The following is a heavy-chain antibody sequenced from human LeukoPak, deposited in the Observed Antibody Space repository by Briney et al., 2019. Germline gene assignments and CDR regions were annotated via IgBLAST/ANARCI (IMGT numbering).Heavy chain of an antibody. CDR2: INHSGST. J-gene: IGHJ4*02. Sequence: PSETLSLTCAVYGGSFHTYYWNWIRQSPGKGLEWIGEINHSGSTNYNPSLKSRVTISVDTSKNQFSLKLSSVTAADTAVYYCARGRYSYGRYYFDYWGQGTLVTVSS. D-gene: IGHD5-18*01. V-gene: IGHV4-34*01. CDR3: ARGRYSYGRYYFDY. CDR1: GGSFHTYY.